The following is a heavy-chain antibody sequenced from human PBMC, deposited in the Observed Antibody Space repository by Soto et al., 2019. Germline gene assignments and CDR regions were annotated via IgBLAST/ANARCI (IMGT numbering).Heavy chain of an antibody. Sequence: QVQLVESGGGLVKPGGSLRLSCAASGFTFSDYYMSWIRQAPGKGLEWISYITSSGSYTNYADSVRGRFTISRDNAKNSLYLQMNRLRAEDTAVYYCAGASRQWLVPDYWGQGTLVIVSS. J-gene: IGHJ4*02. D-gene: IGHD6-19*01. CDR3: AGASRQWLVPDY. CDR2: ITSSGSYT. CDR1: GFTFSDYY. V-gene: IGHV3-11*05.